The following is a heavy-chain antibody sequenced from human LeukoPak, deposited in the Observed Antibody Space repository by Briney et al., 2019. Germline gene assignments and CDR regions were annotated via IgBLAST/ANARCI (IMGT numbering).Heavy chain of an antibody. D-gene: IGHD1-14*01. CDR3: AKAYCRGTTCYTAYDV. Sequence: GGSLRLSCAMSGFTFNTYGMNWVRQAPGKGLEWVSGISRSGGSTYYTDSVRGQFTISRDNSKNTMSLQMNSLRAEDTAVYYCAKAYCRGTTCYTAYDVWGQGTVVTVSS. CDR1: GFTFNTYG. J-gene: IGHJ3*01. CDR2: ISRSGGST. V-gene: IGHV3-23*01.